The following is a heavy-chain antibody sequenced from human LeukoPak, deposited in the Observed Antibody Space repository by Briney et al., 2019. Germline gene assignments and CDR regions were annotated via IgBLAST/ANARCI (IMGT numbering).Heavy chain of an antibody. CDR3: TKGDYYGSGTFFRNGMDV. Sequence: GGSLRLSCAASGFTFSSHAMSWVRQAPGKGLEWVSAVTASADNTYYADSVKGRFTISRDNSKNTLYLQVNSLRAEDTAVYYCTKGDYYGSGTFFRNGMDVWGQGTTVTVSS. CDR2: VTASADNT. V-gene: IGHV3-23*01. CDR1: GFTFSSHA. D-gene: IGHD3-10*01. J-gene: IGHJ6*02.